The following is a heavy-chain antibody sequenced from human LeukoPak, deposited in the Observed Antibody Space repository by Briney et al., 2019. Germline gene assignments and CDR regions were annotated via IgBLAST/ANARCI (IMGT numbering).Heavy chain of an antibody. CDR1: GGSVSSATNY. D-gene: IGHD1-1*01. V-gene: IGHV4-61*01. CDR2: IYYSGST. CDR3: AREGTAGTNLNWFDP. J-gene: IGHJ5*02. Sequence: PSETLSLTCSVSGGSVSSATNYWSWIRQPPGKGLEWIGYIYYSGSTNYNPSLKSRVTISVDTSKNQFSLKLSSVTAADTAVYYCAREGTAGTNLNWFDPWGQGTLVTVSS.